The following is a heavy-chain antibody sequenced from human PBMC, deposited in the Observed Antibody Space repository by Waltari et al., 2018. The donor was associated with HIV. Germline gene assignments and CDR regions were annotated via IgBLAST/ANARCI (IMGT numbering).Heavy chain of an antibody. J-gene: IGHJ6*02. CDR2: INTEGRSK. CDR3: ARGGHCSGISCYTGDYSYGLDV. Sequence: EVQLVASGGGLVQPGGHLRLSCAASGFTFSRYWFHCVRHAPGKGLVWVSRINTEGRSKSYADSVKGRFTISRDNAKNTLYLQMNSLRAEDTAVYYCARGGHCSGISCYTGDYSYGLDVWGQGTTVTVSS. V-gene: IGHV3-74*01. CDR1: GFTFSRYW. D-gene: IGHD2-2*02.